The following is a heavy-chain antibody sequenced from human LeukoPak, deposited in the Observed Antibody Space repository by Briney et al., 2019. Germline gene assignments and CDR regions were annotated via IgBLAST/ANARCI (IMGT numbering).Heavy chain of an antibody. J-gene: IGHJ4*02. CDR1: GFTVSSSY. Sequence: GGSLRLSCAASGFTVSSSYMSWVRQAPGKGLEWVSVIYSGGSTYYADSVKGRFTISRDNSKNTLYLQMNSLRAEDTAVYYCAKDSPGSGSYIDYWGQGTLVTVSS. CDR2: IYSGGST. CDR3: AKDSPGSGSYIDY. V-gene: IGHV3-53*01. D-gene: IGHD3-10*01.